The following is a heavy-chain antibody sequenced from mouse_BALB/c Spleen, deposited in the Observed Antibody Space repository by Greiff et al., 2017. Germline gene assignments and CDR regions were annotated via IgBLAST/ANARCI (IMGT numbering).Heavy chain of an antibody. CDR1: GFTFSSYW. V-gene: IGHV6-3*01. Sequence: EVKLVESGGGLVQPGGSMKLSCVASGFTFSSYWMSWVRQSPEKGLEWVAEIRLKSDNYATHYAESVKGKFTISRDDSKSRLYLQMNSLRAEDTGMYYCTGEDYWGQGTSVTVSS. CDR3: TGEDY. CDR2: IRLKSDNYAT. J-gene: IGHJ4*01.